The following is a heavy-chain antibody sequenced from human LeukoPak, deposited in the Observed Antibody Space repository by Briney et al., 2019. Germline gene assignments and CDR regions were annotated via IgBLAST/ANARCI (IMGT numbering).Heavy chain of an antibody. Sequence: KPSETLSLTCTVSGGSISSYYWSWIRQPPGKGLEWIGYIYYSGSTNYNPSLKSRVTISVDTSKNQFSLKLSSVTAADTAVYYCARDGLSTMVRGVIITRYNWFDPWGQGTLVTVSS. CDR2: IYYSGST. CDR1: GGSISSYY. J-gene: IGHJ5*02. CDR3: ARDGLSTMVRGVIITRYNWFDP. V-gene: IGHV4-59*12. D-gene: IGHD3-10*01.